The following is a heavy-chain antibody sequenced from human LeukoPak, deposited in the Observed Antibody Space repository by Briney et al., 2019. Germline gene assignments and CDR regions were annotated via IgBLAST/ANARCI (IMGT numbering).Heavy chain of an antibody. CDR2: IIPIFGTA. V-gene: IGHV1-69*13. Sequence: ASVKVSCKASGGTFSSYAISWVRQAPGQGLGWMGGIIPIFGTANYAQKFQGRVTITADESTSTAYMELSSLRSEDTAVYYCAREKFEYSSSSGGYYYYYYGMDVWGQGTTVTVSS. D-gene: IGHD6-6*01. J-gene: IGHJ6*02. CDR3: AREKFEYSSSSGGYYYYYYGMDV. CDR1: GGTFSSYA.